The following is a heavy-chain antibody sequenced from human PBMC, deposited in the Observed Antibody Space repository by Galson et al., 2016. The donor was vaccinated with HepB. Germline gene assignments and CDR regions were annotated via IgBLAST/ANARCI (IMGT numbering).Heavy chain of an antibody. CDR1: GGTFSNNA. Sequence: SVKVSCKASGGTFSNNAISWVRQAPGQGLEWVGRIIPILDIANYAQRFQGRVTITADKSTSTAYMELSSLTSDDTAVYYCARVYGGYEKDYYAMGVWGQGTTVTVSS. J-gene: IGHJ6*02. CDR2: IIPILDIA. D-gene: IGHD5-12*01. CDR3: ARVYGGYEKDYYAMGV. V-gene: IGHV1-69*04.